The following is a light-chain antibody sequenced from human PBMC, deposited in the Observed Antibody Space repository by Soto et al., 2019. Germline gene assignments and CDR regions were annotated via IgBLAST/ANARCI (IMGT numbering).Light chain of an antibody. CDR3: AAWDDRLNGWV. CDR1: SSNIGSNT. J-gene: IGLJ3*02. Sequence: QSVLTQPPSASGTPGQRVTISCSGSSSNIGSNTVNWYQQLPGTAPKLLIYSNNQRPSGVPDRFSGSKSGTSASLAISGPKSEDEADNYCAAWDDRLNGWVFGGGTKVTVL. CDR2: SNN. V-gene: IGLV1-44*01.